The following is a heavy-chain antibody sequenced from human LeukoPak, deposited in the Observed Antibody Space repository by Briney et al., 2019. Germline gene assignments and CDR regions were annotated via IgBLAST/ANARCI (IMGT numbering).Heavy chain of an antibody. J-gene: IGHJ6*02. CDR2: IRKVGSNK. V-gene: IGHV3-30*02. CDR1: GFTLGSFG. CDR3: AKDISCSSTSCYWGEYYYYGMDV. D-gene: IGHD2-2*01. Sequence: GGSLRPSCQVSGFTLGSFGMQWVGQAQGRGLGWVAFIRKVGSNKNYADSVKGRFTISRDNSKNTLYLQMNSLRAEDTALYYCAKDISCSSTSCYWGEYYYYGMDVWGQGTTVTVSS.